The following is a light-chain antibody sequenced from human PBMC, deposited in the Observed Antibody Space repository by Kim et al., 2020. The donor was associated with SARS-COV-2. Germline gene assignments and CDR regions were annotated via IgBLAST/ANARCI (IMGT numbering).Light chain of an antibody. CDR1: QSVSSRN. V-gene: IGKV3-20*01. CDR3: QQYGTSPYT. J-gene: IGKJ2*01. Sequence: IVLTQSPGTLSLSPGERATLSCRASQSVSSRNLAWYQQEPGQTPRLLIYGASNRATGIPDRFSGSGSGTDFTLTISRLEPEDFAVYYCQQYGTSPYTFGQGTKLEI. CDR2: GAS.